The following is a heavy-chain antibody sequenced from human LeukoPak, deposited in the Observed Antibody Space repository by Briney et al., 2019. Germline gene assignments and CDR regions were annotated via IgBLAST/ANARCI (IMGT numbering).Heavy chain of an antibody. CDR3: ARHPARGQEGYAFDI. CDR2: IYYTGST. J-gene: IGHJ3*02. Sequence: SETLSLTCTVSGGSISTYYWSWIRQPPGKGLEWIAYIYYTGSTNYNPSLKSRVTISVDTSKNQFSLKLSSVTAADTAVYYCARHPARGQEGYAFDIWGQGTMVTVSS. D-gene: IGHD3-10*01. V-gene: IGHV4-59*08. CDR1: GGSISTYY.